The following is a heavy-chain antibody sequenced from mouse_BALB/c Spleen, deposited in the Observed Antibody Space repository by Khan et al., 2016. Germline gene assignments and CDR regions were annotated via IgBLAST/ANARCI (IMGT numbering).Heavy chain of an antibody. Sequence: EVELVESGGGLVKPGESLKLSCAASGFTFRNYAMSWVRQTPQKRLEWVASISTGVNTYYADRVKGRFTISRDNARNILSLQMRNLRSEDTAMFYCTREDYGNYGDYFDYWGRGTSLTVSS. CDR2: ISTGVNT. V-gene: IGHV5-6-5*01. J-gene: IGHJ2*03. CDR1: GFTFRNYA. CDR3: TREDYGNYGDYFDY. D-gene: IGHD2-1*01.